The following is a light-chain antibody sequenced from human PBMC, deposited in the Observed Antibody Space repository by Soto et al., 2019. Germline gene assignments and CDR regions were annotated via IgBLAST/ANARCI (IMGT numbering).Light chain of an antibody. J-gene: IGLJ2*01. CDR1: SSNIGAGYN. CDR2: GNS. V-gene: IGLV1-40*01. CDR3: QSYDSSLSGFVV. Sequence: QSVLTQPPSVSGAPGQRVTISCTGSSSNIGAGYNVHGYQQLPGTAPKLLIYGNSNRPSGVPDRFSGSKSGTSASLAITGLHAEDEADYYCQSYDSSLSGFVVFGGGTKLTVL.